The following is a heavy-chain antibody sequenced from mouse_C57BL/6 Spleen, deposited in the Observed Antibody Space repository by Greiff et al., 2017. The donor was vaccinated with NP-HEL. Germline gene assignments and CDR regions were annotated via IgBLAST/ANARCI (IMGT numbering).Heavy chain of an antibody. V-gene: IGHV6-3*01. CDR1: GFTFSNYW. J-gene: IGHJ3*01. D-gene: IGHD2-1*01. Sequence: EVQVVESGGGLVQPGGSMKLSCVASGFTFSNYWMNWVRQSPEKGLEWVAPIRLKSDNYATHYAESVKGRFTIARDDSKSSVYLQMNNLRAEDTGIYYCTGGDCYYGNYEAWFAYWGQGTLVTVSA. CDR2: IRLKSDNYAT. CDR3: TGGDCYYGNYEAWFAY.